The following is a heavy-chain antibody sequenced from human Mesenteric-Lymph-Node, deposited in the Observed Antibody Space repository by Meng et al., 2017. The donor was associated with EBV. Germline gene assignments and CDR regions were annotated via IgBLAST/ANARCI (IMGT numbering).Heavy chain of an antibody. Sequence: QWQGRGSGPGLVKPSGTRSLPCIVSGGSVSSGSYYWSWIRQPPGKGLASIGYVYFSGSTNYNPSLKSRVTISVDTSKNQFSLKMNSVTAADTAVYYCARLGYFYDSSGYFRFFDSWGQGTLVTVFS. J-gene: IGHJ4*02. CDR1: GGSVSSGSYY. CDR2: VYFSGST. D-gene: IGHD3-22*01. CDR3: ARLGYFYDSSGYFRFFDS. V-gene: IGHV4-61*01.